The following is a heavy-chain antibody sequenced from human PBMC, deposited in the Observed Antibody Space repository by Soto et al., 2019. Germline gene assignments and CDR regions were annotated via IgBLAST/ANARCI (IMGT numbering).Heavy chain of an antibody. V-gene: IGHV1-69*13. J-gene: IGHJ4*02. CDR2: IIPIFGTA. CDR1: GGTFSSYA. D-gene: IGHD6-25*01. CDR3: ARSSGGNRALIFDY. Sequence: ASVKVSCKASGGTFSSYAISWVRQAPGQGLEWMGGIIPIFGTANYAQKFQGGVTITADESTSTAYMELSSLRSEDTAVYYCARSSGGNRALIFDYWGQGTLVTVSS.